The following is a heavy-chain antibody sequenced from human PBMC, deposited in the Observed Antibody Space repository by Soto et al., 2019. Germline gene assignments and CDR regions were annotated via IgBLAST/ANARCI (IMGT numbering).Heavy chain of an antibody. V-gene: IGHV1-2*04. CDR2: INPNSGGT. J-gene: IGHJ4*02. CDR3: ARDGNYGDYGGGFDY. D-gene: IGHD4-17*01. Sequence: ASVKVSCKASGYTFTGYYMHWVRQAPGQGLEWMGWINPNSGGTNYAQKFQGWVTMTRDTSISTAYMELSRLRSDDTAVYYCARDGNYGDYGGGFDYWGQGTLVTVSS. CDR1: GYTFTGYY.